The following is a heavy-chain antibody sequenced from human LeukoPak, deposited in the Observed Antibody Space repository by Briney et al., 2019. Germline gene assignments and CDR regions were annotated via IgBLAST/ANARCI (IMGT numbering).Heavy chain of an antibody. CDR1: GGSISSSRYH. CDR3: ATTYSYNSGGYDY. Sequence: SETLSLTCTVSGGSISSSRYHWGWIRQPPGKGLEWIGSIYYSGTTFYNPSLKSRVTISVDTSKNQFSLKVSSVTAADTAVYYCATTYSYNSGGYDYWGQGTLVTVSS. J-gene: IGHJ4*02. CDR2: IYYSGTT. V-gene: IGHV4-39*01. D-gene: IGHD5-18*01.